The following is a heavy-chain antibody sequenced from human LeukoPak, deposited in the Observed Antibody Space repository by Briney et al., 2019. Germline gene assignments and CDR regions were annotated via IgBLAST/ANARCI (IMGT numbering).Heavy chain of an antibody. CDR3: ARGNQADDY. J-gene: IGHJ4*02. V-gene: IGHV3-74*01. D-gene: IGHD1-14*01. CDR1: GFTFSSYW. Sequence: GGSLRLSCAASGFTFSSYWMHWVRQAPGKGLVWVSRINSDGSTTTYADSVKGRFTISRDNAKNTLYLQMNSLRAEDTGVYYCARGNQADDYWGQGTLVTVSS. CDR2: INSDGSTT.